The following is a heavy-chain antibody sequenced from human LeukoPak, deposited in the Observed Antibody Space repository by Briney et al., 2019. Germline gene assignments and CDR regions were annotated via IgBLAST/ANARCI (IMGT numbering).Heavy chain of an antibody. CDR3: TTDGELRYFDWLFTVPGQDY. D-gene: IGHD3-9*01. Sequence: GGPLRFSCAASGFTFSNAWMSWVRQAPGKGLEWVGRIKSNTDGGTTDYAAPVKGRFTISRDDSKNTLYLQMNSLKTEDTAVYYCTTDGELRYFDWLFTVPGQDYWGQGTLVTVSS. CDR2: IKSNTDGGTT. V-gene: IGHV3-15*01. J-gene: IGHJ4*02. CDR1: GFTFSNAW.